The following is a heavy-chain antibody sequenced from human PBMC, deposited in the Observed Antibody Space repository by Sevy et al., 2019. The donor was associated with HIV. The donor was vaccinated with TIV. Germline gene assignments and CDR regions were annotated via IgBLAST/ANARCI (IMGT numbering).Heavy chain of an antibody. V-gene: IGHV3-66*02. D-gene: IGHD4-4*01. CDR1: GLTVSTND. Sequence: GGSLRLSCAASGLTVSTNDMSWVRQAPGKGLEWVAVFYSGGDTYYSDSVKGRFTISRDISQNTLYLQLNSLSPDDTAVYDWAGEAPRDEYSYFDYWGQGTLVTVSS. CDR2: FYSGGDT. J-gene: IGHJ4*02. CDR3: AGEAPRDEYSYFDY.